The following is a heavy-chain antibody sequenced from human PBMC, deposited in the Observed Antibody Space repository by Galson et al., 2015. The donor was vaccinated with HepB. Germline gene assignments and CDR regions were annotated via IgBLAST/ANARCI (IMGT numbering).Heavy chain of an antibody. CDR2: INPSGGST. J-gene: IGHJ4*02. V-gene: IGHV1-46*01. CDR1: GYTFTSYY. Sequence: SVKVSCKASGYTFTSYYMHWVRQAPGQGLEWMGIINPSGGSTSYAQKFQGRVTMTRDTSTSTVYMELSSLRSEDTAVYYCARDLRSIAVAGDVYDFDYWGQGTLVTVSS. D-gene: IGHD6-19*01. CDR3: ARDLRSIAVAGDVYDFDY.